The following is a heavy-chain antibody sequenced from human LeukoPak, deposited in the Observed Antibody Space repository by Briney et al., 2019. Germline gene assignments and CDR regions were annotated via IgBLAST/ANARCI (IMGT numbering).Heavy chain of an antibody. Sequence: GGSLRLSCAASRFSFSSYDMHWVRQAPGKGLEWVAFIRYDGNIKYLADSVKGRFTISRDTSKNTLYLQMNSLRAEDTAVYYCAKDPWRYYDSSGYYHAFDYWGQGTLVTVSS. CDR3: AKDPWRYYDSSGYYHAFDY. J-gene: IGHJ4*02. D-gene: IGHD3-22*01. V-gene: IGHV3-30*02. CDR1: RFSFSSYD. CDR2: IRYDGNIK.